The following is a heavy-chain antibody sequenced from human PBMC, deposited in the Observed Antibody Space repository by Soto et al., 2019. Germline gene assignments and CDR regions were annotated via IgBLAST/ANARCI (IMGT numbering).Heavy chain of an antibody. CDR2: IDPRNGGT. D-gene: IGHD2-2*01. J-gene: IGHJ4*02. CDR3: ARARYRNLIHA. CDR1: GYTFSDYY. Sequence: QEQLVQSESDVKKPGASVTVSCKASGYTFSDYYIHWVRQAPGQGLEWMGWIDPRNGGTKYAQKFQDRFSMTTDTSTSTSSMELRRLRSDDTAVFFCARARYRNLIHAWGQGTLVTVSS. V-gene: IGHV1-2*02.